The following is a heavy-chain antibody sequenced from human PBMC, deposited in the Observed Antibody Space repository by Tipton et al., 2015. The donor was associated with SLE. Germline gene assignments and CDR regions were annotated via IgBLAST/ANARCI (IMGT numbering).Heavy chain of an antibody. CDR3: AKDFGAYSSAWN. CDR1: GASISGHY. V-gene: IGHV4-59*11. D-gene: IGHD6-19*01. CDR2: FYHSGRT. J-gene: IGHJ4*02. Sequence: GASISGHYWSWIRQPPNKGLQWIANFYHSGRTHYNPSLKSRVTISVDTSNNQFSLQLTSVTAADTAVYYCAKDFGAYSSAWNWGQGILVTVSS.